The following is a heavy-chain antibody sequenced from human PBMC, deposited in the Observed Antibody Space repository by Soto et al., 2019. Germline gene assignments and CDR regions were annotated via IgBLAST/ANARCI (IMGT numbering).Heavy chain of an antibody. V-gene: IGHV2-70*17. D-gene: IGHD2-2*01. CDR2: IDWDDDK. CDR1: GFSLSTSGMC. CDR3: ARIPSYCVSTSCYEDGMDV. J-gene: IGHJ6*02. Sequence: GPTLVNPTQTLTLTCTFSGFSLSTSGMCVSWIRQSPGKAPEWLARIDWDDDKFYSTSLKTRLTISKDTSKNQVFLTMTNMDPVDTATYYCARIPSYCVSTSCYEDGMDVWGQGTTVTVSS.